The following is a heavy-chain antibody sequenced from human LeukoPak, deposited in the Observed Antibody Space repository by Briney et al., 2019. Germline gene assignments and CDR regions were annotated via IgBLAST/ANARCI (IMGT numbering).Heavy chain of an antibody. CDR3: AKDRLPDSAWSLDS. CDR1: GFTFSGFS. D-gene: IGHD6-19*01. J-gene: IGHJ4*02. V-gene: IGHV3-23*01. CDR2: LYPNSNKI. Sequence: GGSLRLSCAASGFTFSGFSMSWVRQSPEKGLEWVSSLYPNSNKIYYADSVKGRFTISRDNSKNTLFLHMSNLRAEDTAIYYCAKDRLPDSAWSLDSWGRGTLVTVSS.